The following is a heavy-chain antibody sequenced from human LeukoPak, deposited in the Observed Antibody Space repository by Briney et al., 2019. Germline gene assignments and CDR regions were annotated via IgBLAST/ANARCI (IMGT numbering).Heavy chain of an antibody. CDR2: MKQDGSEK. J-gene: IGHJ4*02. V-gene: IGHV3-7*02. CDR1: GFTFSSYW. D-gene: IGHD3-3*01. CDR3: AKGVGGFTIGYYFDY. Sequence: GGSLRLSCAASGFTFSSYWMSWVRQAPGKGLEWVANMKQDGSEKYYVDSVKGRFTISRDYSKNTVYLQMNSLRAGDTAVYFCAKGVGGFTIGYYFDYWGQGTPVTVSS.